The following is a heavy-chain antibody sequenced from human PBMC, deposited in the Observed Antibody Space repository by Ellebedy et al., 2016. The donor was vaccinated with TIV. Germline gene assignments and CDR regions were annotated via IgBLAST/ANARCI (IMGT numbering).Heavy chain of an antibody. D-gene: IGHD1-1*01. V-gene: IGHV3-23*01. CDR1: GFTFSNYA. Sequence: GGSLRLSCAASGFTFSNYAMSWVRRAPGKGLEWVSVMSGNTATTYYADSMKGRFTISRDNSKNTLYLQMNSLRAEDTAVYYCAKKMENPHWHAGFDYWGQGALVTVSS. CDR2: MSGNTATT. CDR3: AKKMENPHWHAGFDY. J-gene: IGHJ4*02.